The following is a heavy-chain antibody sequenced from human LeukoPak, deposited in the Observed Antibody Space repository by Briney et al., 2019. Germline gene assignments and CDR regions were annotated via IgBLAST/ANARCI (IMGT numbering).Heavy chain of an antibody. CDR2: ISGSGGST. J-gene: IGHJ3*02. V-gene: IGHV3-23*01. Sequence: PGGSLRLSCAASGFTFSSYAMSWVRQAPGKGLEWVSVISGSGGSTYYADSVKGRFTISRDNSKNTLYLQMNSLRAEDTAVYYCAKGLWRIVGVTTAYDIWGQGTMVTVSS. CDR3: AKGLWRIVGVTTAYDI. D-gene: IGHD1-26*01. CDR1: GFTFSSYA.